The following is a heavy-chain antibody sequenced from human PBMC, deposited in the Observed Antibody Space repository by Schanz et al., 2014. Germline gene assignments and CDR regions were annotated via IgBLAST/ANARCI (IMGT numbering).Heavy chain of an antibody. CDR1: GFSFGTYA. CDR3: AAASSAVQEAGAGASFHL. Sequence: EVQLVESGGGLVQPGGSLRLSCAASGFSFGTYAMSWVRQAPGKGLGWVGRIKGKTDGGTADYAAPMKGRFTISSDDSQSTMYLQMMRLKSEDAAVYYYAAASSAVQEAGAGASFHLWGQGTLVTVSS. CDR2: IKGKTDGGTA. V-gene: IGHV3-15*01. J-gene: IGHJ5*02. D-gene: IGHD6-13*01.